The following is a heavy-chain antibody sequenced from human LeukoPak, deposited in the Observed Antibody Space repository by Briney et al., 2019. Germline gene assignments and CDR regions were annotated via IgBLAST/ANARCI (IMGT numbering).Heavy chain of an antibody. CDR3: ARARPDTAMAVDY. D-gene: IGHD5-18*01. CDR1: GGSISTYY. CDR2: IYNSGST. J-gene: IGHJ4*02. V-gene: IGHV4-59*01. Sequence: SETLSLTCTVSGGSISTYYWSWVRLPPGKGLEWIGYIYNSGSTKYNPSLKSRVTVSVDTSKNQLSLKLSSVTAAVTAVYYCARARPDTAMAVDYWGQGTLVTVSS.